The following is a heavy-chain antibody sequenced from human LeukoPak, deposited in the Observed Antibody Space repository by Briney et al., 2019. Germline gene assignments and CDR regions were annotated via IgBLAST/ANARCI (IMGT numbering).Heavy chain of an antibody. J-gene: IGHJ4*02. D-gene: IGHD3-10*01. CDR2: ISGSGGST. CDR1: GFTFSSYG. CDR3: AKVKTYYYGSGSYYNGFFDY. V-gene: IGHV3-23*01. Sequence: GTLRLSCAASGFTFSSYGMSWVRQAPGKGLEWVSAISGSGGSTYYADSVKGRFTISRDNSKNTLYLQMNSLRAEDTAVYYCAKVKTYYYGSGSYYNGFFDYWGQGTLVTVSS.